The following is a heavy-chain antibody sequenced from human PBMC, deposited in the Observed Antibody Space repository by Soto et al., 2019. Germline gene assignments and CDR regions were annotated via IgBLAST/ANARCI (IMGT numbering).Heavy chain of an antibody. D-gene: IGHD6-13*01. CDR3: ASSYTYGNSWFSD. Sequence: GGPLRLSCAASEFTFSNYAINWVRQAPGKGLEWVSITSYDGRHKNYADSVRGRFTISRDNSKNTLYLQMNSLRAEHTAVYYCASSYTYGNSWFSDSGPGTLVTVSS. J-gene: IGHJ4*02. CDR2: TSYDGRHK. V-gene: IGHV3-30*04. CDR1: EFTFSNYA.